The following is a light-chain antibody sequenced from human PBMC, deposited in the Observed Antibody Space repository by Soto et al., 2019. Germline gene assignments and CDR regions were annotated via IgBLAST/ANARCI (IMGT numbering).Light chain of an antibody. Sequence: EIVLTQSPGTLSLSPGERATLSCRASHSVSSSYLAWYQQNPGQAPRLLIYGASSRATGIPDRFSGSGSGKDFTLTISRLEPEDLAVDYCQQYGSSPPYTFGQGTKLEIK. J-gene: IGKJ2*01. CDR1: HSVSSSY. CDR3: QQYGSSPPYT. V-gene: IGKV3-20*01. CDR2: GAS.